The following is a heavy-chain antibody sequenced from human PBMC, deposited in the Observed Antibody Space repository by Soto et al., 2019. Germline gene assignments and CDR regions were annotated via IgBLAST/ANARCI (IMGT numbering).Heavy chain of an antibody. D-gene: IGHD2-2*02. CDR3: ARELEYCSSTSCYNFDY. CDR2: IWYDGSNK. J-gene: IGHJ4*02. Sequence: PGGSLRLSCAASGFTFSSYGMHWVRQAPGKGLEWVAVIWYDGSNKYYADSVKGRFTISRDNSKNTLYLQMNSLRAEDTAVYYCARELEYCSSTSCYNFDYWGQGNLVTVSS. CDR1: GFTFSSYG. V-gene: IGHV3-33*01.